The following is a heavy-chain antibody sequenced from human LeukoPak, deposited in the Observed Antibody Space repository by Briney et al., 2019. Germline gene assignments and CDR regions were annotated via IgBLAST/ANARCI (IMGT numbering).Heavy chain of an antibody. CDR2: ITSTGGTT. J-gene: IGHJ3*02. CDR3: AKDGRNSPLM. D-gene: IGHD2/OR15-2a*01. CDR1: GFTFSNYA. V-gene: IGHV3-23*01. Sequence: PGGSLRPSCAASGFTFSNYAMSWVRQAPGKGLDWVSGITSTGGTTYYADSVQGRFTTSRDNSRNMLYLQMNSLRAEDTAVYYCAKDGRNSPLMWGQGTVVSVSS.